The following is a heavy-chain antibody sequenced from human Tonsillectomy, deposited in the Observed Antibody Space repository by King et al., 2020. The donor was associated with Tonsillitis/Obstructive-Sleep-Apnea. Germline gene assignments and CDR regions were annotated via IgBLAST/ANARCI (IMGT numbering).Heavy chain of an antibody. D-gene: IGHD3-3*01. CDR3: TVGGGMPNDACDF. CDR2: INVDGSST. Sequence: VQLVESGGDLVQPGGSLRLSCAASGFSFSSYWMHWVRQAPGKGLMWVSRINVDGSSTSYADSVKGRFTISRDNAKNTLYLQLNSLRAEDAAVYYCTVGGGMPNDACDFWGQGRMFTVSS. CDR1: GFSFSSYW. V-gene: IGHV3-74*01. J-gene: IGHJ3*01.